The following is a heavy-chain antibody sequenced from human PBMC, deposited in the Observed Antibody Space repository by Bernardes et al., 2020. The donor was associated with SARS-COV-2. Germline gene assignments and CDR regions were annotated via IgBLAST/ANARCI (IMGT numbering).Heavy chain of an antibody. CDR3: ARGLLEWLSIGRGMDV. CDR1: GYSISSGRYY. D-gene: IGHD3-3*01. V-gene: IGHV4-31*03. J-gene: IGHJ6*02. CDR2: TYYSRTT. Sequence: TLSLTCTVSGYSISSGRYYWSWIRQHPGKGLEWIGSTYYSRTTYYNPSLKSRVTITVDTSKNQFSLKLSSVTAADTAVYYCARGLLEWLSIGRGMDVWGPGTTVTVSS.